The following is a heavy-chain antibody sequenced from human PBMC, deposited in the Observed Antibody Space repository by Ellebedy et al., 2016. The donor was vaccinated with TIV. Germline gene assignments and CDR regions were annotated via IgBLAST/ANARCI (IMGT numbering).Heavy chain of an antibody. Sequence: GGSLRLSXAASGFTFSSYGMHWVRQAPGKGLEWVAVISYDGSNKYYADSVKGRFTISRDNSKNTLYLQMNSLRAEDTAVYYCAKGGGTPSYWGQGTLVTVSS. CDR3: AKGGGTPSY. V-gene: IGHV3-30*18. D-gene: IGHD3-16*01. CDR1: GFTFSSYG. CDR2: ISYDGSNK. J-gene: IGHJ4*02.